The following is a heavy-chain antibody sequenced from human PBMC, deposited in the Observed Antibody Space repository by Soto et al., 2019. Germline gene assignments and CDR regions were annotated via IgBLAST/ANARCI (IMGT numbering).Heavy chain of an antibody. CDR1: GFSVSSNY. CDR2: IYSGGNT. Sequence: GGSLGLSCAASGFSVSSNYMTWVRQAPGQGLECVSVIYSGGNTYYADSVKGRFTISRDNSKNTLYLQMNSLRAEDTAVYYCARDRFLFDLWGRGTLVTVSS. V-gene: IGHV3-66*01. D-gene: IGHD3-10*01. J-gene: IGHJ2*01. CDR3: ARDRFLFDL.